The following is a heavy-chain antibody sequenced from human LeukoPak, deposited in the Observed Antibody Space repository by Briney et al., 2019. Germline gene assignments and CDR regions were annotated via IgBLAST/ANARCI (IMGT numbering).Heavy chain of an antibody. CDR2: VYHSGST. V-gene: IGHV4-38-2*02. CDR3: ARVPGVYYDRLTGYGSGWFDP. D-gene: IGHD6-19*01. Sequence: SETLSLICTVSGYSISSGYYWGWVRQPPGKGLEWIGTVYHSGSTYYNPSLLSRVTISVETSKNQFSLKVRSMTAADTAVCYCARVPGVYYDRLTGYGSGWFDPWGKGTTVTISS. CDR1: GYSISSGYY. J-gene: IGHJ6*04.